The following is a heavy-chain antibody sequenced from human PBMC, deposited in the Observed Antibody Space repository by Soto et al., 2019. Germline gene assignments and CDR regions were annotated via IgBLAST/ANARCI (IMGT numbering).Heavy chain of an antibody. J-gene: IGHJ4*02. CDR3: ARDPSEGSYYVFDY. D-gene: IGHD3-10*01. CDR1: GFTFGSFG. V-gene: IGHV3-33*01. CDR2: IWDDGRNK. Sequence: VQLVESGGGVVQPGRSLRLSCATSGFTFGSFGMHWVRQAPGKGLEWVAVIWDDGRNKYYADSVKGRFTISRDNFKNTLYLQMSSLRAEDTAVYYCARDPSEGSYYVFDYWGQGALVTVSS.